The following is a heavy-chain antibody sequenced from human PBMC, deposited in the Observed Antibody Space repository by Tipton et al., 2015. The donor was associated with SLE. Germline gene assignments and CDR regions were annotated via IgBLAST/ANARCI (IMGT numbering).Heavy chain of an antibody. Sequence: TLSLTCIVPDGSIISYYWSWIRQPAGKGLEWIGEINHSGSTNYNPSLKSRVTISVDTSKNQFSLTLSSVTAADAAIYYCAGTVLGDYFYYFFDVWGKGTTVTVSS. V-gene: IGHV4-34*01. J-gene: IGHJ6*03. D-gene: IGHD3-10*02. CDR1: DGSIISYY. CDR2: INHSGST. CDR3: AGTVLGDYFYYFFDV.